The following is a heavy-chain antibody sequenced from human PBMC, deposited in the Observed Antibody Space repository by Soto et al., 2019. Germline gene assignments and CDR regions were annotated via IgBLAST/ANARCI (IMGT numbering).Heavy chain of an antibody. CDR2: ISYDGSNK. CDR3: ARDRGGGASSYYYSGMDV. D-gene: IGHD2-21*01. J-gene: IGHJ6*02. CDR1: GFTFSSYA. Sequence: GGSLRLSCAASGFTFSSYAMHWVRQAPGKGLEWVAVISYDGSNKYYADSVKGRFTISRDNSENTLYLQMNSLRAEDTAVYYCARDRGGGASSYYYSGMDVWGQGTTVTVYS. V-gene: IGHV3-30-3*01.